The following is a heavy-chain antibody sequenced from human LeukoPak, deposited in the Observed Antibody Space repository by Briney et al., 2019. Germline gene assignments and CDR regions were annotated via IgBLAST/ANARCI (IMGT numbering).Heavy chain of an antibody. V-gene: IGHV3-23*01. CDR1: GFTLSSYA. CDR3: AKTGYDSSGYAHY. CDR2: ISGSGGST. J-gene: IGHJ4*02. Sequence: PGGSLRLSCTASGFTLSSYAMGWVRQAPGKGLEWISAISGSGGSTYYADSVKGRFTISRDNSKNTLYLQMNSLRAEDTAVYYCAKTGYDSSGYAHYWGQGTLVTVSS. D-gene: IGHD3-22*01.